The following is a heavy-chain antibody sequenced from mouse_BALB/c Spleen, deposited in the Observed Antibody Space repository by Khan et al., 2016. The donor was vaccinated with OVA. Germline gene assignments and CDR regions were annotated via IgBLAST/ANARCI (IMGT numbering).Heavy chain of an antibody. D-gene: IGHD2-3*01. CDR3: ATLYYGYYPFAY. J-gene: IGHJ3*01. Sequence: EVQLQESGPGLVKPSQSLSLTCTVTGYSITSDYAWNWIRQFPGNKLEWMGYISYSGSTSYNPSLKSRISITRDTSKNQFFLQLNSVTTEDTATYYCATLYYGYYPFAYWGQGTLVTVSA. V-gene: IGHV3-2*02. CDR2: ISYSGST. CDR1: GYSITSDYA.